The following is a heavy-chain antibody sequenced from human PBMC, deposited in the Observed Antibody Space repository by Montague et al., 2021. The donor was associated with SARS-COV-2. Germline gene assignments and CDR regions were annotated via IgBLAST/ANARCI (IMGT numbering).Heavy chain of an antibody. Sequence: TLSLTCTVSGASINSGNYYWNRNRQPAGKGLEWIGRIYTNGGATYNPSLKSRVTISLDTSKNQFSLTLTSVTAADTAVYYCARAFDWLSITRYWYFDLWGRGTLVTVSS. CDR3: ARAFDWLSITRYWYFDL. V-gene: IGHV4-61*02. CDR2: IYTNGGA. D-gene: IGHD3-9*01. J-gene: IGHJ2*01. CDR1: GASINSGNYY.